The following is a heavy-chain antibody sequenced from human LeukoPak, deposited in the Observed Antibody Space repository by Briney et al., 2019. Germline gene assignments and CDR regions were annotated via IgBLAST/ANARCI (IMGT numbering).Heavy chain of an antibody. CDR3: ARGVGYSYGYAPFDY. Sequence: SETLSLTCTVSGGSISSYYWSWIRQPPGKGLEWIGYIYYSGSINYNPSLKSRVTISVDTSKNQFSLKLSSVTAADTAVYYCARGVGYSYGYAPFDYWGQGTLVTVPS. V-gene: IGHV4-59*01. J-gene: IGHJ4*02. CDR1: GGSISSYY. CDR2: IYYSGSI. D-gene: IGHD5-18*01.